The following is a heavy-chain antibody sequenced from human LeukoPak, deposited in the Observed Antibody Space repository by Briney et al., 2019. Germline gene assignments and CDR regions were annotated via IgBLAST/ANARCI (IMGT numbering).Heavy chain of an antibody. Sequence: GGSLRLSCAASGFTFSSYAMSWVRQAPGKGLEWVSGVSGSGGSTYYADSVTGRFTISRDNSKNTLYLQMNSLRAEDTAVYYCAKSSEVVVAATLFDYWGQGTLVTVSS. V-gene: IGHV3-23*01. CDR2: VSGSGGST. J-gene: IGHJ4*02. CDR3: AKSSEVVVAATLFDY. CDR1: GFTFSSYA. D-gene: IGHD2-15*01.